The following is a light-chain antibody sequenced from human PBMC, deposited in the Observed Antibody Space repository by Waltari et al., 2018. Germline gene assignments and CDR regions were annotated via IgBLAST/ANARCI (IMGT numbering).Light chain of an antibody. CDR2: KAS. CDR3: QHVNSYPFT. CDR1: QSISSY. V-gene: IGKV1-5*03. Sequence: DIQMTQSPSTLSASVGDRVTITCRASQSISSYLAWYQQKSGKAPKLLIYKASSLESEVPSRFSGSGSGTEFALTVSSLQPDDFATYFCQHVNSYPFTFGQGTKLEIK. J-gene: IGKJ2*01.